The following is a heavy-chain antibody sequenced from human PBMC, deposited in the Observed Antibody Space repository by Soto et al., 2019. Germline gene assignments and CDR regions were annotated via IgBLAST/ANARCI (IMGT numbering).Heavy chain of an antibody. D-gene: IGHD2-8*01. V-gene: IGHV1-69*06. J-gene: IGHJ4*02. CDR3: ARVYVRRDGRAPFDY. Sequence: QVQLVQSGAEVKKPGSSVKVSCNASGGTFSSYAISWVRQAPGQGLEWMGGIIPIFGTANYAQKFQGRVTITADKSTSTASMELSSLRSEDTAVYYCARVYVRRDGRAPFDYWVQGTLVTVS. CDR2: IIPIFGTA. CDR1: GGTFSSYA.